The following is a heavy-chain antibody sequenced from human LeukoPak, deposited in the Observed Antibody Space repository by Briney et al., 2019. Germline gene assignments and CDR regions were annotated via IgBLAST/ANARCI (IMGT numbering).Heavy chain of an antibody. CDR3: ARGLTYYYYYSYMNV. V-gene: IGHV1-2*02. Sequence: ASVKVSCKASGYTFTAYYMHWVRQAPGQGLEWMGWINPNTGGTNYAQKFQGRVTMTRDTSINTAYMELSRLSSDDTAVYYCARGLTYYYYYSYMNVWGKGTTVTVSS. J-gene: IGHJ6*03. CDR1: GYTFTAYY. CDR2: INPNTGGT.